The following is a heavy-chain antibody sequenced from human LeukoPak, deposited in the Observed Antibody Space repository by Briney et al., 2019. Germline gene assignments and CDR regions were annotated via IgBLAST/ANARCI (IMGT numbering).Heavy chain of an antibody. J-gene: IGHJ4*02. CDR3: ARDGYSGSSLFDY. CDR1: GGSISSHF. V-gene: IGHV4-59*11. D-gene: IGHD1-26*01. CDR2: IHYTGST. Sequence: PSETLSLTYTVSGGSISSHFWSWIRQPPGKGLEWIGYIHYTGSTNYNPSLKSRVTMSVDTSKNQFSLKLSSVTAADTAVYYCARDGYSGSSLFDYWGQGTLVTVSS.